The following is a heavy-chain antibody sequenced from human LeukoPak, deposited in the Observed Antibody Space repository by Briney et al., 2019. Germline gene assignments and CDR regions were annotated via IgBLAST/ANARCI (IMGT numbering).Heavy chain of an antibody. V-gene: IGHV3-53*01. D-gene: IGHD3-10*01. CDR3: ASGSGSYRTPYYYMDV. CDR1: GFTVSSNY. J-gene: IGHJ6*03. Sequence: GRSLRLSCAASGFTVSSNYMSWVRQAPGMGLEWVSVIYSGGSTYYADSVKGRFTISRDNSKNTLYLQMNSLRAEDTAVYYCASGSGSYRTPYYYMDVWGKGTTVTVSS. CDR2: IYSGGST.